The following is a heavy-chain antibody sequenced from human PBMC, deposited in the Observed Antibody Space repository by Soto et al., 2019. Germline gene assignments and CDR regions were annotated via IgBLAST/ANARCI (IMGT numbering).Heavy chain of an antibody. J-gene: IGHJ4*02. CDR1: GYTFTIYA. CDR3: ARDYDSEFGIDD. CDR2: INAANGNT. Sequence: GASVKVSCKASGYTFTIYAIHWVRQAPGQRLEWMGWINAANGNTKYSQKFQGRVTITRDTSASTVYMELSSLRSEDTAVYYCARDYDSEFGIDDWGQGTLVTVSS. V-gene: IGHV1-3*01. D-gene: IGHD3-22*01.